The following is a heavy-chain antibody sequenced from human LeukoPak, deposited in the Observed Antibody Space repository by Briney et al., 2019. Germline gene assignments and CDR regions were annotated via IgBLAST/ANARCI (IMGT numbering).Heavy chain of an antibody. CDR3: ARGVTSYGTRLTY. V-gene: IGHV1-69*06. J-gene: IGHJ4*02. CDR1: GDSFSTYA. D-gene: IGHD3-16*01. Sequence: GASVKVSCKASGDSFSTYAISWVRQAPGQGLEWMGGIFPMFETANYAQRFQGRLMITADIATSTAYMDLSSLRSEDTAVYYCARGVTSYGTRLTYWGQGTLVTVSS. CDR2: IFPMFETA.